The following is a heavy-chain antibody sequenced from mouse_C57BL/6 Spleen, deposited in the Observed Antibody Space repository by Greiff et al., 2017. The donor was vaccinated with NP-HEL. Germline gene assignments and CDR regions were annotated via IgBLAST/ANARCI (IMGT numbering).Heavy chain of an antibody. CDR3: ARVGIYYDYHYAMDY. Sequence: EVHLVESEGGLVQPGSSMKLSCTASGFTFSDYYMAWVRQVPEKGLEWVANINYDGSSTYYLDSLKSRFIISRDNAKNILYLQMSSLKSEDTATYYCARVGIYYDYHYAMDYWGQGTSVTVSS. J-gene: IGHJ4*01. CDR1: GFTFSDYY. CDR2: INYDGSST. D-gene: IGHD2-4*01. V-gene: IGHV5-16*01.